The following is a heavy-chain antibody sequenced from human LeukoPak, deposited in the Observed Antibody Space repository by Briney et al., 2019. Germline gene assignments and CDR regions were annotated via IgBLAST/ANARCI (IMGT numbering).Heavy chain of an antibody. D-gene: IGHD2-15*01. Sequence: GGSLRLSCAASGFTFRTHTMNWVHQAPAQGLEWVASISGSSTYIFYADSVKGRFTISRDNAKNSLYLQMTSLRGEDTAVYYCARVANGGTSRDFWGQGTLVTVSS. CDR1: GFTFRTHT. V-gene: IGHV3-21*01. J-gene: IGHJ4*02. CDR2: ISGSSTYI. CDR3: ARVANGGTSRDF.